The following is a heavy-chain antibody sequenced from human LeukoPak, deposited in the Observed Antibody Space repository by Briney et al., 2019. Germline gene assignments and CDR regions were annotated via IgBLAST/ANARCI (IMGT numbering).Heavy chain of an antibody. D-gene: IGHD3-9*01. CDR2: ISAYNGNT. CDR1: GYTFTSYG. J-gene: IGHJ5*02. CDR3: AYDILTGSYFDP. Sequence: ASVKVSCKASGYTFTSYGISWVRQAPGQGLERMGWISAYNGNTNYAQKLQGRVTMTTDTSTSTAYMELRSLRSDDTAVYYCAYDILTGSYFDPWGQGTLVTVSS. V-gene: IGHV1-18*01.